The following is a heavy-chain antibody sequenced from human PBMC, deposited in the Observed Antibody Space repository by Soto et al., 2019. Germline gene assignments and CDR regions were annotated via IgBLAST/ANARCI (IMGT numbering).Heavy chain of an antibody. D-gene: IGHD2-15*01. CDR1: GGSVISGSYY. CDR2: IYYSGST. J-gene: IGHJ6*02. CDR3: ARVIGYCSGGKTCYGMDV. V-gene: IGHV4-61*01. Sequence: TLSLTFTVSGGSVISGSYYWSWILQPPGKGLEWIGYIYYSGSTNYNPSLKSRVTISVDTSKNQFSLKLSSVAAADTAVYYCARVIGYCSGGKTCYGMDVWGQGTTVTVSS.